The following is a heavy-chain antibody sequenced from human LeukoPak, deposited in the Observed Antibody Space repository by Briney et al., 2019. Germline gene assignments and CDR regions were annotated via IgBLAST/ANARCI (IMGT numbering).Heavy chain of an antibody. J-gene: IGHJ4*02. Sequence: SETLSLTCTVSGYPISSGYYWGWIRQPPGKGLEWIGCIYHSGSTYYNPTLKSRVTISVDTSKNQFSLKLSSVTATDTAVYYCARVGRTKKEYYFDYWGQGTLVTVSS. CDR3: ARVGRTKKEYYFDY. CDR1: GYPISSGYY. CDR2: IYHSGST. V-gene: IGHV4-38-2*02. D-gene: IGHD2-2*01.